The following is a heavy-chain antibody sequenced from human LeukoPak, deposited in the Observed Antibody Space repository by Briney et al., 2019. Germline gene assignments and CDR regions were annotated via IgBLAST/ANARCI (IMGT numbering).Heavy chain of an antibody. CDR1: GFKLSSYS. D-gene: IGHD2-2*01. J-gene: IGHJ4*02. V-gene: IGHV3-21*01. CDR3: ARDRGAMETDFDY. Sequence: TGGSLRLSCAASGFKLSSYSMNWVRQAPGKGLEWVSSITSSSSYIYYADSVKGRFTISRDNAKNSLFLQMNSLRAEDTAVYYCARDRGAMETDFDYWGQGTLVTVSS. CDR2: ITSSSSYI.